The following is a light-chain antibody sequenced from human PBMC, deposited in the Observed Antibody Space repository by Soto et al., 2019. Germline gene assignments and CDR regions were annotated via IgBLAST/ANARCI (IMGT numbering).Light chain of an antibody. CDR2: DAS. Sequence: EIVMAQSPATLSVSPGEGVTLSGRASQSVSSNLAWYQQKPGQAPKLLIYDASNRATGIPARFSGSGSGTDFTLTISSLEPEDFAVYYCQQRSNWPLTFGGGTKVDIK. J-gene: IGKJ4*01. CDR1: QSVSSN. V-gene: IGKV3-11*01. CDR3: QQRSNWPLT.